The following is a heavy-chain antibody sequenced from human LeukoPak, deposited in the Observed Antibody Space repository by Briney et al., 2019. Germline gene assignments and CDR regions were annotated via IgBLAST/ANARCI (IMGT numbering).Heavy chain of an antibody. D-gene: IGHD5-24*01. CDR3: ARGPGMAAMKRCCDF. V-gene: IGHV3-9*01. CDR2: ISWNSGDM. Sequence: AGGSLRLSCAASGFTFCDFAMHWVRQAPGKGLEWVSGISWNSGDMYYVDSVKGRFTISRDNAKNSLYLQMNDLRTEDTAFYYCARGPGMAAMKRCCDFWGQGTLVTVSS. J-gene: IGHJ4*02. CDR1: GFTFCDFA.